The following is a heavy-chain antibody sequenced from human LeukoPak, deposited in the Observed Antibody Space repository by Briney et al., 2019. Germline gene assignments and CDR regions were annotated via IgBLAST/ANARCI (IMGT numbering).Heavy chain of an antibody. J-gene: IGHJ4*02. CDR3: AREGLGELTLDY. V-gene: IGHV1-3*01. CDR1: GYTFFNYA. D-gene: IGHD3-16*01. Sequence: GASVKVSCKASGYTFFNYAIHWVRQAPGQRLEWMGWINAGNGNTKYSQKFQGRVTITRDTSASTAYMELSSLGSEDTAVYYCAREGLGELTLDYWGQGTLVTVSS. CDR2: INAGNGNT.